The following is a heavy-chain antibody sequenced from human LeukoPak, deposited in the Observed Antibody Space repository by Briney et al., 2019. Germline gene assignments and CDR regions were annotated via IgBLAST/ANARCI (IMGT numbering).Heavy chain of an antibody. J-gene: IGHJ6*04. D-gene: IGHD3-10*02. Sequence: GGSLRLSCAASGFTFSSYEMNWVRQAPGKGLEWVSYISSSGSTIYYADSVEGRFTISRDNAKNSLYLQMNSLRAEDTAVYYCAELGITMIGGVWGKETTVTISS. CDR2: ISSSGSTI. V-gene: IGHV3-48*03. CDR1: GFTFSSYE. CDR3: AELGITMIGGV.